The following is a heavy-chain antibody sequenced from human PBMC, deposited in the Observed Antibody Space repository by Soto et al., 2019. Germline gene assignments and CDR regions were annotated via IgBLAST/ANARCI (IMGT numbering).Heavy chain of an antibody. CDR3: ASASSGYYPTPHY. D-gene: IGHD3-22*01. CDR1: GGTFSSYA. Sequence: EASVKVSCKASGGTFSSYAISWVRQAPGQGLEWMGGIIPIFGTANYAQKFQGRVTITADESTSTAYMELSSLRSEDTAVYYCASASSGYYPTPHYWGQGTLVTVSS. V-gene: IGHV1-69*13. J-gene: IGHJ4*02. CDR2: IIPIFGTA.